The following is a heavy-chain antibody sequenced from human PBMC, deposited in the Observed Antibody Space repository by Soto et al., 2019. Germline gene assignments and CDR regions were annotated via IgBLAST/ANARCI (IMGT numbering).Heavy chain of an antibody. Sequence: QMRLQESGSGLVKPSQTLSLTCAVSGGSISSGGYAWNWIRQPPGKGLEWIGYIYHSGYTSYNPSLKNRVTISVDKSKNQFSLTLSVVTAADTAVYYCARDSLTGNYFDPWGQGTQVTVSS. CDR3: ARDSLTGNYFDP. CDR2: IYHSGYT. D-gene: IGHD1-7*01. CDR1: GGSISSGGYA. J-gene: IGHJ5*02. V-gene: IGHV4-30-2*01.